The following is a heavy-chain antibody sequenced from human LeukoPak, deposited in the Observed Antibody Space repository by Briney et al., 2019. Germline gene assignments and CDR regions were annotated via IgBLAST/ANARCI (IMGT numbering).Heavy chain of an antibody. Sequence: PGGSLRLSCAASGFTVSSYSMNWVRQAPGKGLEWVSSISSSSSYIYYADSVKGRFTISRDNAKNSLYLQMNSLRAEDTAVYYCAPGFDGGKSGTDVDYWGQGTLVTVSS. CDR1: GFTVSSYS. D-gene: IGHD4-23*01. CDR3: APGFDGGKSGTDVDY. V-gene: IGHV3-21*01. CDR2: ISSSSSYI. J-gene: IGHJ4*02.